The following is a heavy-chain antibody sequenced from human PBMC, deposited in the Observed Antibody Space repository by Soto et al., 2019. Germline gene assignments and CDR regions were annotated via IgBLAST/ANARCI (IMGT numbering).Heavy chain of an antibody. CDR3: ATMGFCGPGCYSFDY. V-gene: IGHV1-24*01. CDR1: GYTLGELA. CDR2: FDPEGSDT. Sequence: ASVKVSCKESGYTLGELAIHWVRQAHGKGFEWMGGFDPEGSDTIYAQKFQGRVTMTSDTSTEAAYMELESLTSEDTAFYYCATMGFCGPGCYSFDYWGQGTLVTVSS. J-gene: IGHJ4*02. D-gene: IGHD2-21*02.